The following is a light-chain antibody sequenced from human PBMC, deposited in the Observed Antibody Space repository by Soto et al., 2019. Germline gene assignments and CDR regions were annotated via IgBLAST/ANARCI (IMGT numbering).Light chain of an antibody. J-gene: IGKJ1*01. Sequence: EILRTQSPATLSVSPGERATLSCRASQSVSSSYLAWYQQKPGQAPRLLIYGASSRATGIPARFSGSGSGTEFTLTISSLQSEDFAVYYCQQYNNWPKTFGQGTKVDIK. CDR2: GAS. CDR1: QSVSSSY. CDR3: QQYNNWPKT. V-gene: IGKV3D-15*01.